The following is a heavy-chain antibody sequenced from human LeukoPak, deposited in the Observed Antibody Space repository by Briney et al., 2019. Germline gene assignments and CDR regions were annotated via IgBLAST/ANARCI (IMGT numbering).Heavy chain of an antibody. Sequence: PGGSLRLSCAASGFTFSSYAMSWVRQAPGKGLEWVSAISGSGGSTYYADSVKGRCTVSRDNSKSMHFLQLSSLRAEDTAVYFCAKGHDYGDYDLDHWGQGTLVTVSS. CDR2: ISGSGGST. J-gene: IGHJ4*02. CDR1: GFTFSSYA. V-gene: IGHV3-23*01. CDR3: AKGHDYGDYDLDH. D-gene: IGHD4-17*01.